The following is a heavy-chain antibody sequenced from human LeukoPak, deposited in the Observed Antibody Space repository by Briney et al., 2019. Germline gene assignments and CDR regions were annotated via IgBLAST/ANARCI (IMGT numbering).Heavy chain of an antibody. CDR2: INHRGNT. V-gene: IGHV4-34*01. CDR1: GGSFSGYY. CDR3: AREVPPVAKYYFDY. Sequence: SETLSLTCAVYGGSFSGYYWSWIRQPPGKGLEWIGEINHRGNTNYNPSLKSRVSISIDTSKNQFSLNLNSVTAADTAVYYCAREVPPVAKYYFDYWGQGTLVTVSS. D-gene: IGHD2-2*01. J-gene: IGHJ4*02.